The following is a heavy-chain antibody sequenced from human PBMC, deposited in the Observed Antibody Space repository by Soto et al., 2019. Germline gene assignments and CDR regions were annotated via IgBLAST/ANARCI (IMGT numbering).Heavy chain of an antibody. J-gene: IGHJ4*02. CDR3: ARGLRTYDILTGPRPYYFDY. V-gene: IGHV1-69*13. D-gene: IGHD3-9*01. Sequence: SAQVSCKASRGTINSYAISWVRQAPGQGLEWMGGIIPMFGAVSYAQKFQGRVTITADESTSTAYMDLSSLRSDDTAVYYCARGLRTYDILTGPRPYYFDYWGQGTLVTVSS. CDR1: RGTINSYA. CDR2: IIPMFGAV.